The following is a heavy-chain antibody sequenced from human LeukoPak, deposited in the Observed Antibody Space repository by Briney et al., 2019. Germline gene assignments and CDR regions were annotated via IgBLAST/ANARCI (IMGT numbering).Heavy chain of an antibody. CDR1: GGSVSSGSYY. CDR2: IYYSGNT. Sequence: SETLSLTCTVSGGSVSSGSYYWSWLRQPPGQGLEWIGYIYYSGNTNYNPYLQIRVTISVDTYKNQFSLKLSSVTAADTAVYYCGRGPVKLLWFVELSSWGQGILVTVSS. CDR3: GRGPVKLLWFVELSS. J-gene: IGHJ4*02. D-gene: IGHD3-10*01. V-gene: IGHV4-61*01.